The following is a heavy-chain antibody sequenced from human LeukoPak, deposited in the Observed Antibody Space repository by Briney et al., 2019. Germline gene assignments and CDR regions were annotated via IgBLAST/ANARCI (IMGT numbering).Heavy chain of an antibody. D-gene: IGHD2-21*02. J-gene: IGHJ6*02. V-gene: IGHV4-30-4*01. CDR1: GGSISSGDYY. CDR2: IYYSGST. CDR3: ARSAYCGGDCYRYYYYYGMDV. Sequence: PSQTLSLTCTVSGGSISSGDYYWSWIRQPPGKGLEWIGYIYYSGSTYYNPSLKSRVTISVDTSKNQFSLELSSVTAADTAVYYCARSAYCGGDCYRYYYYYGMDVWGQGTTVTVS.